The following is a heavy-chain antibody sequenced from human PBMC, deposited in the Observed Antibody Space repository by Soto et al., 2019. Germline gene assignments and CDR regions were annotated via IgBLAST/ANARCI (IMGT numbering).Heavy chain of an antibody. CDR2: MNPNSGNT. V-gene: IGHV1-8*01. CDR1: GYTFTSYD. J-gene: IGHJ4*02. D-gene: IGHD5-18*01. Sequence: QVQLVQSGAEVKKPGASVKVSCKASGYTFTSYDINWVRQATGQGLEWMGWMNPNSGNTGYAQKFQSRVTITWNTTISTAYMELNSLRSEDTAVYYCASAGVDTDSLTYWGQGTLVTVSS. CDR3: ASAGVDTDSLTY.